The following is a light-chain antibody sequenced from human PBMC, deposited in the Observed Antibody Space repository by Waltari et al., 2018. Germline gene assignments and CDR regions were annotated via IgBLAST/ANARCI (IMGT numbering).Light chain of an antibody. CDR3: CSYAGNYV. J-gene: IGLJ1*01. V-gene: IGLV2-11*01. Sequence: QSALTQPRSVSGSPGQSVTISCTGTSRDVGGYNYVSWYQHHPGKAPKLIIYDVKKRPSGVPDRFSGSKSGNTASLTISRLQAEDEADYFCCSYAGNYVFGTGTKVTVL. CDR1: SRDVGGYNY. CDR2: DVK.